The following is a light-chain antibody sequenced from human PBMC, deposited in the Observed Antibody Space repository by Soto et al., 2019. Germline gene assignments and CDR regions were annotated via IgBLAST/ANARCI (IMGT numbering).Light chain of an antibody. CDR1: QSIGTW. V-gene: IGKV1-5*01. CDR3: QQYATYAPST. J-gene: IGKJ1*01. CDR2: DAS. Sequence: DIQLTQSPSTPSASVGDRITITCRASQSIGTWLAWYQHRPGEGPKLLIHDASSLESGVPSRFSGSGSATEFSLTISSLESGDSGTYHCQQYATYAPSTFGQGTKVDIK.